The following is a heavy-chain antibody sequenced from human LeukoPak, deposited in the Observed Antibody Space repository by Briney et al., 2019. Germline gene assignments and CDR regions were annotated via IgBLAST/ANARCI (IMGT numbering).Heavy chain of an antibody. D-gene: IGHD3-9*01. J-gene: IGHJ6*02. CDR1: GGSISSYY. Sequence: SQTLSLTCTASGGSISSYYWSWIRQPPGKGLEWIGYIYYSGSTNYNPSLKSRVTISVDTSKNQFSLKLSSVTAADTAVYYCARTGPHYYYGMDVWGQGTTVTVSS. CDR3: ARTGPHYYYGMDV. V-gene: IGHV4-59*01. CDR2: IYYSGST.